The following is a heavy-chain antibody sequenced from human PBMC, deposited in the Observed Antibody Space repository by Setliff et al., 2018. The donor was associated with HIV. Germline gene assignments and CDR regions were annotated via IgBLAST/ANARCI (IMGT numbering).Heavy chain of an antibody. CDR3: ARAGGLRMDRGVASDY. Sequence: ASVKVSCKVSGYTLSELSVHWVRQAPGKGLEWMGGFDPEDGERIYAQKFQDRVTMTEDTSSDTAYMEMSGLTSEDTAVYYCARAGGLRMDRGVASDYWGQGTLVTVS. CDR2: FDPEDGER. CDR1: GYTLSELS. J-gene: IGHJ4*02. D-gene: IGHD3-10*01. V-gene: IGHV1-24*01.